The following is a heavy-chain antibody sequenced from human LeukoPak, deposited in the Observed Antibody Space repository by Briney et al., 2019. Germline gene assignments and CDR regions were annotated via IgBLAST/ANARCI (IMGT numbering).Heavy chain of an antibody. D-gene: IGHD1-14*01. J-gene: IGHJ3*02. CDR2: VSSDGTST. CDR3: ARDFGPSRRAFDI. Sequence: GGSLRLSCAGSGFTFSNYWIHGVRQAPGKGLVWVSRVSSDGTSTFYADSVKDRFTISRDNAKNTLYLQMNSLRAEDTAVYYCARDFGPSRRAFDIWGQGTLVTVSS. CDR1: GFTFSNYW. V-gene: IGHV3-74*01.